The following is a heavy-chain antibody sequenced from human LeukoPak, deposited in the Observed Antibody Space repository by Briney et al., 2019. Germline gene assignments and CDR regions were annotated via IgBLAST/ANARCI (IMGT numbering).Heavy chain of an antibody. CDR1: GYSFTSYW. V-gene: IGHV5-51*01. D-gene: IGHD3-22*01. J-gene: IGHJ4*02. CDR3: VRGLIGSGYYLFDY. CDR2: IYPGDSDT. Sequence: PGGPLKISCKGSGYSFTSYWIAWVRQMPGKGLEWMGIIYPGDSDTRYSPSFQGQVTISADKSISTAYLQWSSLKASDTAMYYCVRGLIGSGYYLFDYWGQGTLVTVSS.